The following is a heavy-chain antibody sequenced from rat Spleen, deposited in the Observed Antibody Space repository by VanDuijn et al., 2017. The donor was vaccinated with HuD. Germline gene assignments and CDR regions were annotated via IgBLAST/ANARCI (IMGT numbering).Heavy chain of an antibody. CDR1: GFTFSNYG. Sequence: EVQLVESGGGLVQPGRSMKLSCAASGFTFSNYGMAWVRQAPKKGLEWVASISPSGGDSYYPDSVKGRFTISRDNAKSTLSLQMNILRSEDTATYYCASNGYPYFDYWGQGVMVTVSS. J-gene: IGHJ2*01. CDR3: ASNGYPYFDY. V-gene: IGHV5-25*01. D-gene: IGHD1-4*01. CDR2: ISPSGGDS.